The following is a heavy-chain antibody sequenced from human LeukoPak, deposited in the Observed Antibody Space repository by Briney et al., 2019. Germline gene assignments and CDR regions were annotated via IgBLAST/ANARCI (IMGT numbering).Heavy chain of an antibody. V-gene: IGHV3-23*01. J-gene: IGHJ4*02. CDR1: GFTFSSYA. D-gene: IGHD6-19*01. CDR2: ISGSGGST. Sequence: PGGSLRLSCAASGFTFSSYAMSWVRQAPGKGLEWVSAISGSGGSTYYADSVKGRFTISRDNSKNTLYLQMNSLRAEDTAVYYCAKPPSGIAVAGKGGYYFDYWGQGTLVTVSS. CDR3: AKPPSGIAVAGKGGYYFDY.